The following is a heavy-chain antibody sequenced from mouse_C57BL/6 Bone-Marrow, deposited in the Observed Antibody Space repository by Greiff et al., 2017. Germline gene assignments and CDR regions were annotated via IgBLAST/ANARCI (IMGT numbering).Heavy chain of an antibody. D-gene: IGHD4-1*01. CDR1: GYTFTDYY. Sequence: LVESGAELVRPGASVKLSCKASGYTFTDYYINWVKQRPGQGLEWIARIYPGSGNTYYNEKFKGKATLTAEKSSSTACMQLSSLTSEDSAVYFCARAELGPFAYWGQGTLVTVSA. J-gene: IGHJ3*01. CDR2: IYPGSGNT. V-gene: IGHV1-76*01. CDR3: ARAELGPFAY.